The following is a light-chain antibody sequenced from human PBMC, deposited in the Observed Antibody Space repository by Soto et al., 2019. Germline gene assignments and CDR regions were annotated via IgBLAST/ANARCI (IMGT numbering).Light chain of an antibody. J-gene: IGKJ3*01. CDR1: QTILYNSNNKNY. CDR2: WAS. Sequence: DTVMTQSPDSLAVSLGGRATISCRSSQTILYNSNNKNYLAWYQQRPGQPPKLLIYWASTRASGVPGRFSGSGSGTDFTLTITDLQAEDVAVYYCQQYFDTPFTFGPGTRVAVK. V-gene: IGKV4-1*01. CDR3: QQYFDTPFT.